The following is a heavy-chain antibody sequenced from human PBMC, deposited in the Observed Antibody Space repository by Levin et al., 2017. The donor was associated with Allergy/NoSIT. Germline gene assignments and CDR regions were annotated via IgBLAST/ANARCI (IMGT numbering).Heavy chain of an antibody. CDR1: GGSFSGYY. V-gene: IGHV4-34*01. J-gene: IGHJ4*02. CDR3: ARGRRGVGASNYFEY. Sequence: SETLSLTCAVYGGSFSGYYWSWIRQPPGKGLEWIGEINHSGSTNYNPSLKSRVTISVDTSKNQFSLNLSSVTPADTAVYYWARGRRGVGASNYFEYWGQGTLVTVSS. D-gene: IGHD1-26*01. CDR2: INHSGST.